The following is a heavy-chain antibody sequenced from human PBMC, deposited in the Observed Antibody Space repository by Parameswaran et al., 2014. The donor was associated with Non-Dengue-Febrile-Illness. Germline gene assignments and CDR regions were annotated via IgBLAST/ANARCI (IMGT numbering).Heavy chain of an antibody. V-gene: IGHV1-18*01. CDR1: GYTFTSYG. CDR3: ARDLTHSGSYRYYGMDV. D-gene: IGHD1-26*01. Sequence: ASVKVSCKASGYTFTSYGISWVRQAPGQGLEWMGWISAYNGNTNYAQKLQGRVTMTTDTSTSTAYMELRSLRSDDTAVYYCARDLTHSGSYRYYGMDVWGQGTTVTVSS. J-gene: IGHJ6*02. CDR2: ISAYNGNT.